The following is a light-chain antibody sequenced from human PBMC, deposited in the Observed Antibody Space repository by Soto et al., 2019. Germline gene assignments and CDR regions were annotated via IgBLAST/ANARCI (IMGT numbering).Light chain of an antibody. Sequence: QSALTQPPSVSGSPGQSVTISCTGTSSDVGKYDRVSWYQQPPGTAPKLIIYEVTNRPSGVPARFSGSKSGNTASLTISGLQAEDEADYYCSSYISTSRDVFGAGTKVTVL. V-gene: IGLV2-18*02. CDR1: SSDVGKYDR. CDR2: EVT. CDR3: SSYISTSRDV. J-gene: IGLJ1*01.